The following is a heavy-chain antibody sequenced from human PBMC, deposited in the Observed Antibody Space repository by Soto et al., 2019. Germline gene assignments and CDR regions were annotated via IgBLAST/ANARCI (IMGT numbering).Heavy chain of an antibody. CDR2: INHLETT. V-gene: IGHV4-39*07. CDR3: ARGGGFDSFDY. J-gene: IGHJ4*02. CDR1: GDSISDTIYY. Sequence: PSETLSLTCRVSGDSISDTIYYWGWVRQTPGKGLEWIGYINHLETTFYNPSFESRLTLSIDRTKNQFSLNLKSMSAADRAVYFCARGGGFDSFDYWGQGILVTVS. D-gene: IGHD3-10*01.